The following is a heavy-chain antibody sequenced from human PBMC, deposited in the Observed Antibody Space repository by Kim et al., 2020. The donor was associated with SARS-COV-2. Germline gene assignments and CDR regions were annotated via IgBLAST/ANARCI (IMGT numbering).Heavy chain of an antibody. V-gene: IGHV3-23*01. CDR3: AKVDGFGSSLYDMDV. D-gene: IGHD6-13*01. J-gene: IGHJ6*02. Sequence: SVKGRFTSSRDNSKNTLSLQMHSLSVEDTAVYYCAKVDGFGSSLYDMDVWGQGSTVTVSS.